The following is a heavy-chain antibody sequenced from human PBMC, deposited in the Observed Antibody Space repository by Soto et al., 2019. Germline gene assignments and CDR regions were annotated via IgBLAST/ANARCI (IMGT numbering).Heavy chain of an antibody. CDR1: GFTFSTYA. Sequence: PWGSLRLSCAASGFTFSTYAMNWVRQAPGKGLEWVSGISGSGDSTYYADSVKGRFTVSRDNSKNTLYLQMNSLRAEDTATYYCAHSLIGYYYDSSGSNWFDPWGQGTLVTVSS. CDR2: ISGSGDST. J-gene: IGHJ5*02. CDR3: AHSLIGYYYDSSGSNWFDP. D-gene: IGHD3-22*01. V-gene: IGHV3-23*01.